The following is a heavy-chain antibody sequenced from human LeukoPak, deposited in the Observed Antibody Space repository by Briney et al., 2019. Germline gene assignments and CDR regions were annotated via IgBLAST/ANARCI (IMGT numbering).Heavy chain of an antibody. D-gene: IGHD1-1*01. V-gene: IGHV5-51*01. CDR3: ARCGTIGTGGDY. Sequence: GESLKISSKGSEYIFTTYWIDWVGQMPGKGLEWMGRIYPGDSDTRYSPSFQGQVTISADKSVSTAYLQWSSVKASDSAMYYCARCGTIGTGGDYWGQGTLVTVSS. CDR1: EYIFTTYW. J-gene: IGHJ4*02. CDR2: IYPGDSDT.